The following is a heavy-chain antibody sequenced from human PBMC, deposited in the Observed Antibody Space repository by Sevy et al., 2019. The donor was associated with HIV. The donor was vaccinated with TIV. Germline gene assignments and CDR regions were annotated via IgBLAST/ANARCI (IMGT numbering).Heavy chain of an antibody. CDR3: GRKDEDG. CDR1: GFIFSDYF. V-gene: IGHV3-11*01. J-gene: IGHJ6*02. Sequence: GGSLRLSCAASGFIFSDYFMSWIRQAPGKGPEWVSYFNNIGGTIYYADSVNGRFTVSRDNARNSLFLQMNSLRVEDTAIYYCGRKDEDGWGQGTTVTVSS. D-gene: IGHD2-15*01. CDR2: FNNIGGTI.